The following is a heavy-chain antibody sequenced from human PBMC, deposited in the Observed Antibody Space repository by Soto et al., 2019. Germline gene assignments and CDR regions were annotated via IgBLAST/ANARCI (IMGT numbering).Heavy chain of an antibody. D-gene: IGHD2-21*02. Sequence: SETLSRTCGVSGGTVASSHWWSWVRQSPGGGSEWIGNVYHTGDTNFNPSLQSRVTISVDKSNNQFSLRLNSLTAADTAVYFCAREIVTAGGNNYFDPWGPGTLVTVSS. V-gene: IGHV4-4*02. J-gene: IGHJ5*02. CDR1: GGTVASSHW. CDR2: VYHTGDT. CDR3: AREIVTAGGNNYFDP.